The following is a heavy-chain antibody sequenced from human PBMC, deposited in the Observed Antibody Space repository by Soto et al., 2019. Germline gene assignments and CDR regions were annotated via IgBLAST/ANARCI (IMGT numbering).Heavy chain of an antibody. CDR2: IYYSGST. Sequence: ASETLSLTCTVSGGSISSYYWSWIRQPPGKGLEWIGYIYYSGSTNYNPSLKSRVTISVDTSKNQFSLKLSSVTAADTAVYYCARLHYDYVWGSPQYYFDYWGQGTLVTVSS. CDR1: GGSISSYY. CDR3: ARLHYDYVWGSPQYYFDY. D-gene: IGHD3-16*01. V-gene: IGHV4-59*01. J-gene: IGHJ4*02.